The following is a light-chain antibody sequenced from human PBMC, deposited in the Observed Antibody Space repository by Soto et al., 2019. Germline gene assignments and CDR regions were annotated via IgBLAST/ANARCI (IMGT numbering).Light chain of an antibody. CDR1: QSVSTR. CDR3: QQYGTSPQT. J-gene: IGKJ5*01. CDR2: DAS. V-gene: IGKV1-5*02. Sequence: DIQMTQSPSSLSASVGDRVTIICRASQSVSTRLAWYQQKPGKAPKVLIYDASSWAGGVPSRFTGSGSGTEFTLTINSLQPDDFAVYYCQQYGTSPQTFGQGTRLEIK.